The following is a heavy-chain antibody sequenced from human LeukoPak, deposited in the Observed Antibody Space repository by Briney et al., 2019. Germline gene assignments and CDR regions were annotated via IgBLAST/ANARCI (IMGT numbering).Heavy chain of an antibody. D-gene: IGHD3-22*01. V-gene: IGHV3-11*03. CDR3: VRMVVTTDRYLDF. CDR2: ISGGSSHT. Sequence: PGGSLSLSCAASGFTVSSSYMSWVRPAPRKGLEWGSYISGGSSHTNYADSVKGRFTVSRDNAKNSLYLQMNSLRAEDTAVYYCVRMVVTTDRYLDFWGQGTLLTVSS. CDR1: GFTVSSSY. J-gene: IGHJ4*02.